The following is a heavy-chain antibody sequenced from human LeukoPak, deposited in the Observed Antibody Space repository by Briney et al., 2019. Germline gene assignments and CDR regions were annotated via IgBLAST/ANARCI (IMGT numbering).Heavy chain of an antibody. D-gene: IGHD5-18*01. CDR3: ARECWREYSYGRGCYFDY. Sequence: ASVKVSCKASGYTFTGYYMHWVRQAPGQGLEWMGIINPSGGSTSYAQKFQGRVTMTRDMSTSTVYMELSSLRSEDTAVYYCARECWREYSYGRGCYFDYWGQGTLVTVSS. J-gene: IGHJ4*02. CDR2: INPSGGST. CDR1: GYTFTGYY. V-gene: IGHV1-46*01.